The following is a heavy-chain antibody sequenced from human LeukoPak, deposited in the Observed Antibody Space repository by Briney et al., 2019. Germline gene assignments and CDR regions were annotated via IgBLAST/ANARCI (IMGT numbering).Heavy chain of an antibody. CDR3: ARDPRSAVGATLGY. D-gene: IGHD1-26*01. CDR2: ISYDGSNK. Sequence: GGSLRLSCAASGFTFSSYAMHWVRQAPGKGLEWVAVISYDGSNKYYADSVKGRFTISRDNSKNTLYLQMNSLRAEDTAVYYCARDPRSAVGATLGYWGQGTLVTVSS. J-gene: IGHJ4*02. CDR1: GFTFSSYA. V-gene: IGHV3-30*14.